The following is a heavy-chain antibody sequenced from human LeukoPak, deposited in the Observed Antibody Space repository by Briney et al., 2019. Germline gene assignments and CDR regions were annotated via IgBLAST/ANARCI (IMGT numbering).Heavy chain of an antibody. D-gene: IGHD3-3*01. CDR1: GGSISSYY. CDR2: IYSSGST. J-gene: IGHJ4*02. CDR3: AREGVTIFSQGGFDY. V-gene: IGHV4-59*01. Sequence: SETLSLTCTVSGGSISSYYWSWIRQPPGKGLEWIGYIYSSGSTNYSPSLKSRVTISVDTSKNQFSLKLSSVTAADTAVYYCAREGVTIFSQGGFDYWGQGTLVTVSS.